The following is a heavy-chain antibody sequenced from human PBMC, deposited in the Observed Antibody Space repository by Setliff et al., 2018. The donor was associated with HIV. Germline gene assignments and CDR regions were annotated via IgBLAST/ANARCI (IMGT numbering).Heavy chain of an antibody. CDR3: TKDPTPVQLWFFSGYYSES. CDR2: IRYDGSNK. V-gene: IGHV3-30*02. CDR1: GFTFSSYG. J-gene: IGHJ4*02. D-gene: IGHD1-1*01. Sequence: GGSLRLSCAASGFTFSSYGMHWVRQAPGKGLEWVAFIRYDGSNKYYADSVKGRFTISRDNSKNTVYLHMDSLKFEDAAMYYCTKDPTPVQLWFFSGYYSESWGQGTVVTVSS.